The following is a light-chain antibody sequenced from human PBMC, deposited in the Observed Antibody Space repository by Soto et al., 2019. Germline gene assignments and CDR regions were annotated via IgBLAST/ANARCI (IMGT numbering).Light chain of an antibody. V-gene: IGKV3-20*01. CDR2: GAS. CDR3: KQSGT. Sequence: EIVLTQSPGTLSLSPGERATLSCRASQSVSSSYLAWYQQKPGQAPRLLIYGASSRATGIPDRFSGSGSGTDFTLTISRLEAEDFAVYYCKQSGTFGQGTKVEIK. CDR1: QSVSSSY. J-gene: IGKJ1*01.